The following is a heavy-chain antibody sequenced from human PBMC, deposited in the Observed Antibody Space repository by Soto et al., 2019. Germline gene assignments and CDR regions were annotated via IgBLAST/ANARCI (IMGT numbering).Heavy chain of an antibody. CDR3: ARSGPLYDSTGFYWYFRL. V-gene: IGHV4-30-4*01. D-gene: IGHD3-22*01. CDR2: IYYSGST. Sequence: QVQLQESGPGLVKPSQTLSLTCTVSGGSVSSGDYYWSWIRQPPGKGLEWIGHIYYSGSTYYSPSLKSRVTISVDTSKNQFSLKLSSVTAADTAVYYCARSGPLYDSTGFYWYFRLWGRGTLVTVSS. CDR1: GGSVSSGDYY. J-gene: IGHJ2*01.